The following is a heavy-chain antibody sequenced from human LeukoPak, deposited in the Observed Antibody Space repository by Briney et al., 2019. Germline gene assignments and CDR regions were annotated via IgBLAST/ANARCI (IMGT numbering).Heavy chain of an antibody. Sequence: PSQTLSLTCTVSGGSISSGDYYWSWICQPPGKGLEWIGYIYYSGSTYYNPSLKSRVTISVDTSKNQFSLKLSSVTAADTAVYYCARECSSTSRPVDYWGQGTLVTVSS. CDR3: ARECSSTSRPVDY. V-gene: IGHV4-30-4*01. CDR1: GGSISSGDYY. D-gene: IGHD2-2*01. CDR2: IYYSGST. J-gene: IGHJ4*02.